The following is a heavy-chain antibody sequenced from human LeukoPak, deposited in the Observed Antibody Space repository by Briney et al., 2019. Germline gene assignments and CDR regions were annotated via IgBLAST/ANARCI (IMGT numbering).Heavy chain of an antibody. J-gene: IGHJ4*02. D-gene: IGHD3-3*01. V-gene: IGHV3-30-3*01. CDR1: GFTFSSYA. Sequence: PGRSLRLSCAASGFTFSSYAMHWVRQAPGKGLEWVAVISYDGSNKYYADSVKGRFTISRDNSKNTLYLQMNSLRAEDTAVYYCARDGESGYYIGYWGQGTLVTVSA. CDR2: ISYDGSNK. CDR3: ARDGESGYYIGY.